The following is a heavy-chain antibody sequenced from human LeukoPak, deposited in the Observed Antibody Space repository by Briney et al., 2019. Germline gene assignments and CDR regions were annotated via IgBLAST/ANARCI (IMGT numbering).Heavy chain of an antibody. CDR3: TTDYDFLSGVVDY. J-gene: IGHJ4*02. CDR1: GFTFSNAW. D-gene: IGHD3-3*01. CDR2: IKSQTDGGTT. V-gene: IGHV3-15*01. Sequence: GGSLRLCCAASGFTFSNAWMSWVRQAPGKGLEWVGRIKSQTDGGTTDYAEPMEGRFTISRDDSKDTLYLQMSTLKTENTAVYYCTTDYDFLSGVVDYWGEGTLVTVSS.